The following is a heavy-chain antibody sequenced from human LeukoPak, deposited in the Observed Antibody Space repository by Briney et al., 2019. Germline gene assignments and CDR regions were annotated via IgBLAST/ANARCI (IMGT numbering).Heavy chain of an antibody. Sequence: GGSLRLSCAASGFTFSSYSIDWVRQAPGKGLEWVSSISSSSSYIYYADSVKGRFTISRDNAKNSLYLQMNSVRAEDTAVYYCARGSSPWGTFDIWGQGTMVTVSS. CDR1: GFTFSSYS. CDR3: ARGSSPWGTFDI. D-gene: IGHD6-13*01. V-gene: IGHV3-21*01. J-gene: IGHJ3*02. CDR2: ISSSSSYI.